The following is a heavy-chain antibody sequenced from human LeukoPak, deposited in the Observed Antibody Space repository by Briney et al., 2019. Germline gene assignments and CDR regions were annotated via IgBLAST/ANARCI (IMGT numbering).Heavy chain of an antibody. CDR3: ARQQGLQNLNFDY. Sequence: ASVKVSCKASGYTFTTHYIHWVRRAPGQGLEWMGIINPIGGTTDYAQKFQGRVTMTRDTSTSTVYMELSSLRSEDTAVYYCARQQGLQNLNFDYWGQGTLVTVSS. CDR2: INPIGGTT. J-gene: IGHJ4*02. D-gene: IGHD4-11*01. CDR1: GYTFTTHY. V-gene: IGHV1-46*01.